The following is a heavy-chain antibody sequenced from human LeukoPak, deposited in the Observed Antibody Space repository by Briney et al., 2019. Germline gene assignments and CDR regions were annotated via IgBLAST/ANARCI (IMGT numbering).Heavy chain of an antibody. Sequence: SETLSLTCAVYGGSFSGYYWTWIRQSPEKGLECIGAIDHRGSANYNPSLESRVTISLDTSKNQFSLNLASVTAADTAVYYCTSLFSASGTFDSRGQGTLVAVSS. CDR3: TSLFSASGTFDS. J-gene: IGHJ4*02. CDR2: IDHRGSA. CDR1: GGSFSGYY. V-gene: IGHV4-34*01. D-gene: IGHD3-10*01.